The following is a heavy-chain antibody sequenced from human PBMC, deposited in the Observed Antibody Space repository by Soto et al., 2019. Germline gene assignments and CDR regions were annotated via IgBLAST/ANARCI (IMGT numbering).Heavy chain of an antibody. CDR3: ASLVVISYWYFDL. CDR1: GGSISSGDYY. J-gene: IGHJ2*01. CDR2: IYYSGST. D-gene: IGHD3-22*01. V-gene: IGHV4-30-4*01. Sequence: QVQLRESGPGLVKPSQTLSLTCTVSGGSISSGDYYWSWIRQPPGKGLEWIGYIYYSGSTYYNPSLKSRVTISVDTSKNQFSLKLSSVTAADTAVYYCASLVVISYWYFDLWGRGTLVTVSS.